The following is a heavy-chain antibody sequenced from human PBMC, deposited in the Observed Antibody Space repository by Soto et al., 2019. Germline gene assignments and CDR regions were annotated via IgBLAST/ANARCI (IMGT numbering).Heavy chain of an antibody. V-gene: IGHV3-33*01. D-gene: IGHD3-22*01. CDR2: VWYDGSTK. J-gene: IGHJ5*01. CDR3: AREYQEYSSDLQSSDS. Sequence: QVQLVESGGGVVQPGRSLRLSCATSGFTFSNYGMHWVRQAPGKGLEWVAVVWYDGSTKYYADSVKGRLTNSRDNSKNTLNAQMNSLRAEDTAVYYCAREYQEYSSDLQSSDSWGQGTPVTVSS. CDR1: GFTFSNYG.